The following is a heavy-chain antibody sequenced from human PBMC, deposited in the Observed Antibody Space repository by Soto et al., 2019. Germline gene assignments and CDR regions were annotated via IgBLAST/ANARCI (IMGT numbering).Heavy chain of an antibody. Sequence: EMQLVESGGGLVQPGGSLRLSCAASGFTFSDHYMDWVRLAPGKGLEWVGRIRNKANSYATEYAASVKGRFTISRDDSKNSLYLQMNSLRTEDTAVYYCARVPLLAGAAAPRGWFDPWGQGTLVTVSS. J-gene: IGHJ5*02. CDR2: IRNKANSYAT. D-gene: IGHD2-15*01. CDR1: GFTFSDHY. CDR3: ARVPLLAGAAAPRGWFDP. V-gene: IGHV3-72*01.